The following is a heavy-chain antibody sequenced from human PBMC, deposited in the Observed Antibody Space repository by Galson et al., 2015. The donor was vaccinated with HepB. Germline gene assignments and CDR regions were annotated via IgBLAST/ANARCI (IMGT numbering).Heavy chain of an antibody. Sequence: SLRLSCAASGFTFSSYGMHWVRQAPGKGLEWVAVIWYDGSNKYYADSVKGRFTISRDNSKNTPYLQMNSLRAEDTAVYYCARARWFGELEGYYFDYWGQGTLVTVSS. CDR1: GFTFSSYG. D-gene: IGHD3-10*01. J-gene: IGHJ4*02. V-gene: IGHV3-33*01. CDR3: ARARWFGELEGYYFDY. CDR2: IWYDGSNK.